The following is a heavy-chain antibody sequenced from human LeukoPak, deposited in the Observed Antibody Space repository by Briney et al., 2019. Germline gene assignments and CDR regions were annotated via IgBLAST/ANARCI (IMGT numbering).Heavy chain of an antibody. V-gene: IGHV3-64*01. CDR1: GFTFSSYA. D-gene: IGHD6-13*01. CDR2: INLNGGST. J-gene: IGHJ4*02. CDR3: ARGGGSLYSSPPDY. Sequence: GGSLRLSCAASGFTFSSYAMHWVRQAPGKGLEYVSAINLNGGSTYYANSVRGRFTISRDNSENTLYLQMGSLRGDDMAVYYCARGGGSLYSSPPDYWGQGTLVTVSS.